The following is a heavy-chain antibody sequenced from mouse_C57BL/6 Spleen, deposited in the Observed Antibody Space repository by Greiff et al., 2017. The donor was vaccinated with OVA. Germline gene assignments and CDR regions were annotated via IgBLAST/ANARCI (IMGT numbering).Heavy chain of an antibody. CDR1: GYTFTDYY. Sequence: EVQLQQSGPELVKPGASVKISCKASGYTFTDYYMNWVKQSHGKSLEWIGDINPNNGGTSYNQKFKGKATLTVDKSSSTAYMELRSLTSEDSAVYYCARFRLYYDYDGYFDVWGTGTTVTVSS. CDR2: INPNNGGT. D-gene: IGHD2-4*01. V-gene: IGHV1-26*01. J-gene: IGHJ1*03. CDR3: ARFRLYYDYDGYFDV.